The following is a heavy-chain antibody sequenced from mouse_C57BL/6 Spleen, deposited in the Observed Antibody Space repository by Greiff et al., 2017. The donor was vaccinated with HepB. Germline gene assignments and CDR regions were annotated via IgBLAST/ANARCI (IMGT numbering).Heavy chain of an antibody. CDR1: GYTFPSYW. V-gene: IGHV1-55*01. CDR3: AREAYFDV. CDR2: LYPGSGST. Sequence: VKLQQPGAELVKPGASVKMSCKASGYTFPSYWITWVKQRPGQGLEWIGDLYPGSGSTNYNEKFKSKATQTVDTSSSTAYLRRSSLTSEDSAVYYCAREAYFDVWGTGTTVTVSS. J-gene: IGHJ1*03.